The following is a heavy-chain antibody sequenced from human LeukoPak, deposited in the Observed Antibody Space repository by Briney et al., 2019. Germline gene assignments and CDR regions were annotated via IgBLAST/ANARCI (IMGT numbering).Heavy chain of an antibody. V-gene: IGHV4-4*02. D-gene: IGHD3-9*01. CDR2: IYHSGST. J-gene: IGHJ4*02. CDR1: GGSIRSRNW. Sequence: SGTLSLTCAVSGGSIRSRNWWSWVRQPPGKGLEWIGEIYHSGSTNYNPSLKSRVTISVDKSKNQFSLKLSSVTAADTAVYYCARHVLRYFDWLLYPLYFDYWGQGTLVTVSS. CDR3: ARHVLRYFDWLLYPLYFDY.